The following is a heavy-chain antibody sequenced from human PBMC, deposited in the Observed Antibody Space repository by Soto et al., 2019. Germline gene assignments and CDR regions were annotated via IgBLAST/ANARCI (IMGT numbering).Heavy chain of an antibody. Sequence: GGSLRLSCAASGFTFSSYSMNWVRQAPGKGLEWVSYISSSSSTIYYADSVKGRFTFSRDNAKNSLCLHLNSLRAEDTAVYYCAKVSAGVVVITFAFDYWGQGTLVTVSS. V-gene: IGHV3-48*01. D-gene: IGHD3-22*01. J-gene: IGHJ4*02. CDR1: GFTFSSYS. CDR2: ISSSSSTI. CDR3: AKVSAGVVVITFAFDY.